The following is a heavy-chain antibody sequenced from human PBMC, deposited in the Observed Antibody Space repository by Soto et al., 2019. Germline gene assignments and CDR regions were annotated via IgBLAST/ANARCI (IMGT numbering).Heavy chain of an antibody. D-gene: IGHD6-13*01. CDR2: ISGSGGST. V-gene: IGHV3-23*01. Sequence: LRLSCAASGFTFSSYAMSWVRQAPGKGLEWVSAISGSGGSTYYADSVKGRFTISRDNSKNTLYLQMNSLRAEDTAVYYCAKKLSHKDSSSWSDYYYYYGMDVWGQGTTVTVSS. CDR3: AKKLSHKDSSSWSDYYYYYGMDV. J-gene: IGHJ6*02. CDR1: GFTFSSYA.